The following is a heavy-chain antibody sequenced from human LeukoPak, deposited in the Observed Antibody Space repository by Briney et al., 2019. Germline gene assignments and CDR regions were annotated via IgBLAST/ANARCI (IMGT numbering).Heavy chain of an antibody. D-gene: IGHD5-24*01. CDR2: IYYSGST. CDR1: VGSISSYY. CDR3: ARYNGYNLGAFDI. Sequence: SETLSLTCTVSVGSISSYYWSWIRQPPGKGLEWIGYIYYSGSTNYNPSLKSRVTISVDTSKNQFSLKLSSVTAADTAVYYCARYNGYNLGAFDIWGQGTMVTVSS. V-gene: IGHV4-59*01. J-gene: IGHJ3*02.